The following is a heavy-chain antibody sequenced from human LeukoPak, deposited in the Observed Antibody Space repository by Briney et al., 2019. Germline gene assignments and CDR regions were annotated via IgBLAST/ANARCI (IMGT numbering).Heavy chain of an antibody. Sequence: SETLSLTCTVSGGSISSGGYYWSWIRQPPGKGLEWIGYIYHSGSTYYSPSLESRVTISVDTSKNHFSLKLSSVTAADTAVYYCARDGPHDFWSGSPRHHAFDIWGQGTMVTVSS. J-gene: IGHJ3*02. V-gene: IGHV4-30-2*01. CDR1: GGSISSGGYY. CDR3: ARDGPHDFWSGSPRHHAFDI. D-gene: IGHD3-3*01. CDR2: IYHSGST.